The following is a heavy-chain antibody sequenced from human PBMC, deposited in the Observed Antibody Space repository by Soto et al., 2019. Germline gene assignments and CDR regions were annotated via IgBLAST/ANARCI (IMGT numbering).Heavy chain of an antibody. CDR3: ASPREDYYDSSGFHFDY. V-gene: IGHV3-23*01. CDR1: GFTFDTFA. CDR2: ISASGTGT. D-gene: IGHD3-22*01. Sequence: GGSLRLSCAASGFTFDTFAMSWVRQTPQRGLEWVSAISASGTGTLYTDSVKGRFTISRDNSKNTLYLQMNSLRAEDTAVYYCASPREDYYDSSGFHFDYWGQGTLVTVSS. J-gene: IGHJ4*02.